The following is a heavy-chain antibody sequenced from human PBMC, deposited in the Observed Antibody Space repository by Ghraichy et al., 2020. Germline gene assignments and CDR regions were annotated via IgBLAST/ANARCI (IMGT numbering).Heavy chain of an antibody. CDR2: IYYSGST. D-gene: IGHD2-2*01. Sequence: SETLSLTCTVSGGSIISSSYYWGWIRQPPGKGLEWIGSIYYSGSTYYNPSLKSRVTISVDTSKNQFSLKLSSVTAADTAVYYCARHEGEYQLLPPNWFHPWGQGTLVTVSS. CDR1: GGSIISSSYY. J-gene: IGHJ5*02. CDR3: ARHEGEYQLLPPNWFHP. V-gene: IGHV4-39*01.